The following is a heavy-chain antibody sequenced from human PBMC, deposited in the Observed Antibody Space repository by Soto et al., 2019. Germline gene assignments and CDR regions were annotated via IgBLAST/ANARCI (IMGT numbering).Heavy chain of an antibody. CDR1: GYSFTSYW. CDR2: IYPGDSDT. V-gene: IGHV5-51*01. Sequence: GESLKISCKGSGYSFTSYWIGWVRQMPGKGLEWMGFIYPGDSDTRYSPSFQGQVTISADKSISTAYLQWSSLKASDTAMYYCARQYCSSTSCYAADFDYWGQGTLVTFSS. J-gene: IGHJ4*02. D-gene: IGHD2-2*01. CDR3: ARQYCSSTSCYAADFDY.